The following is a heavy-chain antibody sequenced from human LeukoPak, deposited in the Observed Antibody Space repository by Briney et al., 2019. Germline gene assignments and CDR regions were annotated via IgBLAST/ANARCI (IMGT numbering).Heavy chain of an antibody. V-gene: IGHV1-46*01. CDR1: GYTFTSYY. D-gene: IGHD1-26*01. J-gene: IGHJ4*02. CDR3: ARAMRVGAKSLPQIPDY. CDR2: INPSGGST. Sequence: ASVKVSCKASGYTFTSYYMHWVRQAPGQGLEWMGIINPSGGSTSYAQKFQGRVTMTRDTSTSTVYMELSSLRSEDTAVYYCARAMRVGAKSLPQIPDYWGQGTLVTVSS.